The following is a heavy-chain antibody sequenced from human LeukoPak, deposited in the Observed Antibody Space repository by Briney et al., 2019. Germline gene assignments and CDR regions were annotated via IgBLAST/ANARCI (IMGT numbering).Heavy chain of an antibody. V-gene: IGHV1-8*02. J-gene: IGHJ4*02. Sequence: ASVKVSCKASGYTLTNFDINWVRPGTGPGHEWMGWMNPNSGNTGFVQKFQGRVILTRDTSINTAYMELSTLRSDDTAVYYCVRGNSGSYYLYWGQGTLVAVSS. CDR3: VRGNSGSYYLY. CDR1: GYTLTNFD. D-gene: IGHD1-26*01. CDR2: MNPNSGNT.